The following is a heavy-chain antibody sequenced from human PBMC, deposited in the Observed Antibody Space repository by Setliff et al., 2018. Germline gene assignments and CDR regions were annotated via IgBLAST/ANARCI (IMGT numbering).Heavy chain of an antibody. CDR3: ARGPYSSGWYYFDY. D-gene: IGHD6-19*01. CDR2: ITPNSGGT. V-gene: IGHV1-2*02. Sequence: GASVKVSCKASGYTFTGYYMYWVRQAPGQGLEWMGWITPNSGGTNYAQKFQGRVTMTRDTSITTAFMELSRLRSDDTAVYYCARGPYSSGWYYFDYWGQGTLVTVSS. CDR1: GYTFTGYY. J-gene: IGHJ4*02.